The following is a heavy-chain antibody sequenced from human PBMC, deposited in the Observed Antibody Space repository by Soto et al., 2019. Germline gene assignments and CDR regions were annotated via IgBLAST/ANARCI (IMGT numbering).Heavy chain of an antibody. CDR3: VKDRWIDS. CDR1: GFIFSSYA. D-gene: IGHD2-15*01. J-gene: IGHJ4*02. V-gene: IGHV3-64D*06. Sequence: GGSLRLSCSASGFIFSSYAMHWVRQVPGKGLQYVSSISSNGSPTYYTDSVRGRFTISRDNSKNTLYLQMNSLRAEDTAIYYCVKDRWIDSWGKGTLVTVSS. CDR2: ISSNGSPT.